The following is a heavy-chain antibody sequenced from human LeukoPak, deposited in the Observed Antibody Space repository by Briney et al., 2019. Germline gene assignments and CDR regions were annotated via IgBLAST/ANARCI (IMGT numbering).Heavy chain of an antibody. CDR2: ISPNSGGT. D-gene: IGHD1-26*01. CDR3: AIIVGATEDFDY. J-gene: IGHJ4*02. V-gene: IGHV1-2*02. CDR1: GYTFTGYY. Sequence: GASVKVPCKASGYTFTGYYMHWVRQAPGQGLEWMGWISPNSGGTNYAQKFQGRVTMTRDTSISTAYMELSRLRSDDTAVYYCAIIVGATEDFDYWGQGTLVTVSS.